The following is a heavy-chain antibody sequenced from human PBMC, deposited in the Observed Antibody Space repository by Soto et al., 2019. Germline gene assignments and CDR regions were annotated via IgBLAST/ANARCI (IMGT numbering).Heavy chain of an antibody. Sequence: GASVKVSCKASGGTFSSYAISWVRQAPGQGLEWMGGIIPIFGTANYAQKFQGRVTITADESTSTAYMELSSLRSEDTAVYYCATDGMLRYFDWLPLHWGQGTLVTVSS. CDR1: GGTFSSYA. CDR3: ATDGMLRYFDWLPLH. D-gene: IGHD3-9*01. CDR2: IIPIFGTA. V-gene: IGHV1-69*13. J-gene: IGHJ4*02.